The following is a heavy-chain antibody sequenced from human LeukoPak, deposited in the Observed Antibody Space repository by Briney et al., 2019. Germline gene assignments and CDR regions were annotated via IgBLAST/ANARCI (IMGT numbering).Heavy chain of an antibody. Sequence: GGSLRLSCTASGYTFSSYSMTWVPQAPGKGREWVANIKHDGSEKYYVDSVRGRVTISRDNSKNTLYLQMNSLRAEDTAVYYCAKVLVLVSANRYYFDYWGQGTLVTVSS. D-gene: IGHD2-15*01. CDR3: AKVLVLVSANRYYFDY. CDR1: GYTFSSYS. J-gene: IGHJ4*02. CDR2: IKHDGSEK. V-gene: IGHV3-7*03.